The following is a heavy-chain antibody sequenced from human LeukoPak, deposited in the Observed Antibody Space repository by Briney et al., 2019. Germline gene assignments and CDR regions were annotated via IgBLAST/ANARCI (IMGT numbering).Heavy chain of an antibody. CDR1: GYSFTSYW. V-gene: IGHV5-51*01. Sequence: GESLKISCKGSGYSFTSYWIGWVRQMPGKGLEWMGIIYPGDSDTRYSPSFQGQVTISVDKSISTAYLQWSSLKASDTAMYYCARPHYYEKGTYSFDYWGQGTLVTVSS. J-gene: IGHJ4*02. CDR3: ARPHYYEKGTYSFDY. CDR2: IYPGDSDT. D-gene: IGHD3-22*01.